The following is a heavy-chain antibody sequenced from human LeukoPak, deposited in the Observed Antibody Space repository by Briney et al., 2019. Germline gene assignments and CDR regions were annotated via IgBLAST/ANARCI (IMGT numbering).Heavy chain of an antibody. CDR1: GFTFSSYS. CDR3: ARDGDIVVVPAAHYFDY. V-gene: IGHV3-48*01. D-gene: IGHD2-2*01. J-gene: IGHJ4*02. CDR2: ISSSSSTI. Sequence: GGSLRLSCAASGFTFSSYSMNWVRQAPGKGLEWVSYISSSSSTIYYADSVKGRFTISRDNAKNSLYLQMNSLRAEDTAVYYCARDGDIVVVPAAHYFDYWGQGTLVTVSS.